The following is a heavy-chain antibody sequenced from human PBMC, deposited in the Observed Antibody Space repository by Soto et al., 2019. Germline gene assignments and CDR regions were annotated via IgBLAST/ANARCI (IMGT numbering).Heavy chain of an antibody. CDR2: IIPILGIA. V-gene: IGHV1-69*02. CDR3: STALPGAAFDI. CDR1: GGTFSSYT. D-gene: IGHD1-26*01. J-gene: IGHJ3*02. Sequence: QVQLVQSGAEVKKPGSSVKVSCKASGGTFSSYTISWVRQAPGQGLEWMGRIIPILGIANYAQKFQGRVTITADKSTSTAYMELSSLRSEDTAVYYCSTALPGAAFDIWGQGTMVPVSS.